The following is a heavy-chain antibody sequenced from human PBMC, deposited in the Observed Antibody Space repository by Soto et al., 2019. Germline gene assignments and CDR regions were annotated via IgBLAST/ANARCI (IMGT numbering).Heavy chain of an antibody. Sequence: GESLKISCKASGYIIKNYWIGWVRQMPGQGLEWMGIIFPGDSDTRYSPSFQGHVTISADKSINTAYLQWPSLRASDTAIYFCARYIPSDFAMDVWGLGTTVTVSS. D-gene: IGHD2-21*01. CDR3: ARYIPSDFAMDV. CDR1: GYIIKNYW. V-gene: IGHV5-51*01. CDR2: IFPGDSDT. J-gene: IGHJ6*02.